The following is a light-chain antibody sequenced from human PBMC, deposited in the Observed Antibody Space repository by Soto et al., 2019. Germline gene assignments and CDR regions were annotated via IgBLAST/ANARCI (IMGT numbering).Light chain of an antibody. CDR2: RNI. J-gene: IGLJ1*01. V-gene: IGLV1-47*01. CDR1: SSDIGSNY. CDR3: AAWDDSLSSDV. Sequence: QSVLTQPPSASGTPGQWVTISCSGSSSDIGSNYVYWYQQLPGTAPQPLIYRNIQRPSGVADRFSGSKSGTSASLAISGLRSDDEADYYCAAWDDSLSSDVFGTGTKLTVL.